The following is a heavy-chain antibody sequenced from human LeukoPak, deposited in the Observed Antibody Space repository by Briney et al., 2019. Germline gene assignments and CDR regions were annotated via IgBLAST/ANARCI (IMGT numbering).Heavy chain of an antibody. CDR3: ARLNPPLRIAAAGT. CDR2: IYPGDSDT. J-gene: IGHJ5*02. CDR1: GYSFTSYW. V-gene: IGHV5-51*01. D-gene: IGHD6-13*01. Sequence: GESLKISCKGSGYSFTSYWIGWVRQMPGKGLEWMGIIYPGDSDTRYSPSFQGQVTISADKSISTAYLQWSSLRSEDTAVYYCARLNPPLRIAAAGTWGQGTLVTVSS.